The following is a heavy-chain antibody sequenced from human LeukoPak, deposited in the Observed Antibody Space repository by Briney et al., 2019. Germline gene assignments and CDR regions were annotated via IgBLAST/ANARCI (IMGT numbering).Heavy chain of an antibody. J-gene: IGHJ4*02. V-gene: IGHV3-48*04. CDR2: ISSGSTTI. Sequence: GGSLRLSCTASGFTFSSYSMNWVRQAPGKGLEWVSYISSGSTTIYYADSVKSRFTISRDNARNSLYLQMNSLRAEDTAVYFCARMWGSSWSYFDYWGQGTLVTVSS. CDR3: ARMWGSSWSYFDY. D-gene: IGHD6-13*01. CDR1: GFTFSSYS.